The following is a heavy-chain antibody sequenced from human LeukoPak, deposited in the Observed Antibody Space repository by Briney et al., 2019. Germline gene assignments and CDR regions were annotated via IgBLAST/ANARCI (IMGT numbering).Heavy chain of an antibody. J-gene: IGHJ1*01. CDR3: ARVGYCSSTSCPPRKHFQH. Sequence: ASVKVSCKASGYTFTGYYMHWVRQAPGQGLEWMGWINPNSGGTNYAQKFQGRVTMTRDTSISTAYMELSRLRSDDTAVYYCARVGYCSSTSCPPRKHFQHWGQGTLVTVSS. V-gene: IGHV1-2*02. CDR2: INPNSGGT. CDR1: GYTFTGYY. D-gene: IGHD2-2*01.